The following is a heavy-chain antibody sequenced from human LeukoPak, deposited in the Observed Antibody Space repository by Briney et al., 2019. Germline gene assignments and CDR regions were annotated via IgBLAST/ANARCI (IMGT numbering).Heavy chain of an antibody. Sequence: GGSLRLSCGASGFTFSTYGMHWVHQAPGKGLEWVAFIRSDGTEKYYVDSVKGRFTISRDNSKNTLYLQMNSLRPEDTALYFCAKDGDTGGYSYFDHWGQGTLVTVSS. J-gene: IGHJ4*02. CDR2: IRSDGTEK. CDR1: GFTFSTYG. V-gene: IGHV3-30*02. D-gene: IGHD3-22*01. CDR3: AKDGDTGGYSYFDH.